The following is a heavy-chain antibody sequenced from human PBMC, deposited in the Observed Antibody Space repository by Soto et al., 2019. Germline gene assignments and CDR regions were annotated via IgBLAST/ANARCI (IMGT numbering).Heavy chain of an antibody. D-gene: IGHD3-22*01. CDR2: MFYSGLT. CDR3: ARARIVVAVTIVDY. J-gene: IGHJ4*02. Sequence: PSETLSLTCSVSGYSVSSSDYYWAWIRQPPGKGLEWIGSMFYSGLTYYNPSLKSRVTLSVDTSKNQFSVRLNSVTAADTAVYYCARARIVVAVTIVDYWGQGTLVNVSS. CDR1: GYSVSSSDYY. V-gene: IGHV4-39*01.